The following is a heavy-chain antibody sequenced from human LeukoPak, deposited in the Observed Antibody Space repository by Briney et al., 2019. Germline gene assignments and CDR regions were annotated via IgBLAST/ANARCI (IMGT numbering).Heavy chain of an antibody. D-gene: IGHD3-3*01. CDR3: ARDRITDFWSGYYTNYFDY. V-gene: IGHV3-7*01. J-gene: IGHJ4*02. CDR1: GFTFSSYW. CDR2: IKLDGSEK. Sequence: GGSLRLSCVASGFTFSSYWMSWVRQAPGKGLEWVANIKLDGSEKYYVDSVKGRFTISRDNAKNSLFLQMSSLRAEDTAVYYCARDRITDFWSGYYTNYFDYWGQGTLVTVSS.